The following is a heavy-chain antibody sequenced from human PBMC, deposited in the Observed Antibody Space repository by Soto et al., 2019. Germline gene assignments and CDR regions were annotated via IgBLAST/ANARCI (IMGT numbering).Heavy chain of an antibody. CDR2: IYYSGST. J-gene: IGHJ6*02. CDR3: ARGGYSYGRDYGMDV. D-gene: IGHD5-18*01. V-gene: IGHV4-59*01. Sequence: PWETLSLTCTVSGGSISSYYWSWIRQPPGKGLEWIGYIYYSGSTNYNPSLKSRVTISVDTSKNQFSLKLTSVTAADTAVYYCARGGYSYGRDYGMDVWAKGPRSPSP. CDR1: GGSISSYY.